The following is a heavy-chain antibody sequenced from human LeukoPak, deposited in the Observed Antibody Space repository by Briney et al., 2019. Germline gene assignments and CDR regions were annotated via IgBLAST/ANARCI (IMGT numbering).Heavy chain of an antibody. V-gene: IGHV4-59*01. CDR2: VYYSGST. J-gene: IGHJ6*03. Sequence: SETLSLTCTVSGGSIGTYSWTWIRQPPGKGLEWIGYVYYSGSTNYNPSLKSRVTIAVDTSKNQFSLKLSSVTAADTAVYFCARSPIVVMWGGYMDVSGKGTTVTVSS. D-gene: IGHD3-16*02. CDR1: GGSIGTYS. CDR3: ARSPIVVMWGGYMDV.